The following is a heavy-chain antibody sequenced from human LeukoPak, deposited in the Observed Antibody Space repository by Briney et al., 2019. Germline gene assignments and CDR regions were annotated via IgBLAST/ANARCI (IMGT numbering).Heavy chain of an antibody. V-gene: IGHV4-4*07. CDR3: ARGGSRRYYDFWSGFLDLDY. D-gene: IGHD3-3*01. J-gene: IGHJ4*02. CDR1: GGSISSYY. CDR2: INTSGST. Sequence: SETLSLTCTVSGGSISSYYWSWIRQPAGKGLEWIGHINTSGSTNYNPSLKSRVTISVDTSKNQFSLKLSSVTAADTAVYYCARGGSRRYYDFWSGFLDLDYWGQGTLVTVSS.